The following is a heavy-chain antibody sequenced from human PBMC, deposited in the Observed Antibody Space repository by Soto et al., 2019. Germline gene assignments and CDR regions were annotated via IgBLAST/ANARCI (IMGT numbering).Heavy chain of an antibody. Sequence: TSETLSLTCTVSGGSISSGDYYWSWIRQPPGKGLEWIGYISYSGSPYSNTSLKSRVTISVDTSKNQFSLKLTSVTAADTAVYYCARGRGYQLPYNWFDPWGQGTLVIVSS. CDR2: ISYSGSP. CDR1: GGSISSGDYY. J-gene: IGHJ5*02. CDR3: ARGRGYQLPYNWFDP. D-gene: IGHD2-2*01. V-gene: IGHV4-30-4*01.